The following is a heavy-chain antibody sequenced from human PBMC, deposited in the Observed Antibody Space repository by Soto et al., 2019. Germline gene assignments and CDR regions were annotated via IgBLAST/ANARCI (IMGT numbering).Heavy chain of an antibody. D-gene: IGHD3-10*01. CDR1: GGSISSGGYY. CDR3: ERFFLVRSLWFGGSFDY. CDR2: IYYSGST. J-gene: IGHJ4*02. V-gene: IGHV4-31*03. Sequence: QVQLQESGPGLVKPSQTLSLTCTVSGGSISSGGYYWSWIRQHPGNGREWSGYIYYSGSTYYNPSHKLCVNLSGHTPNNQLPLNLRSVTATDTAVYYCERFFLVRSLWFGGSFDYSGQGTLVTVSS.